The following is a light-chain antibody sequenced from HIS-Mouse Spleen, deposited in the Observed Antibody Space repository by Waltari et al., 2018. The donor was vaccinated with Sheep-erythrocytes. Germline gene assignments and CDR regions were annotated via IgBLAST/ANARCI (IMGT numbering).Light chain of an antibody. CDR3: CSYAGSYNHV. CDR1: SSDFGGYNY. J-gene: IGLJ1*01. Sequence: QSALTQPRSVSGSPGQSVTIPCPGTSSDFGGYNYVSWYQQHPGKAPKLMIYDVSKRPSGVPDRFSGSKSGNTASLTISGLQAEDEADYYCCSYAGSYNHVFGTGTKVTVL. V-gene: IGLV2-11*01. CDR2: DVS.